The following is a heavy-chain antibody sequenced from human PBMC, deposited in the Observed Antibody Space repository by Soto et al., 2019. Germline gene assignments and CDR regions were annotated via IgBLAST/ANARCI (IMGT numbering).Heavy chain of an antibody. CDR2: IVTVFGTA. D-gene: IGHD3-3*02. J-gene: IGHJ6*02. V-gene: IGHV1-69*01. CDR1: GGSLSYNA. Sequence: QVQLVQSGAAVMKPGSSVKVSCKASGGSLSYNAFSWVRQAPGQGLEWMGCIVTVFGTANHAQKFEGRVTITADESTSTAYMELDSLRVEDTAVYYCARNGSYSISQIGMDVWGQGTTVTVSS. CDR3: ARNGSYSISQIGMDV.